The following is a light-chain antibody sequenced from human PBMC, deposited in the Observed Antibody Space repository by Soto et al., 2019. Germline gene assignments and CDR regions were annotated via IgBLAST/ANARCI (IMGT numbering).Light chain of an antibody. V-gene: IGKV3-15*01. CDR2: GAS. J-gene: IGKJ4*01. CDR1: QNVNSN. CDR3: QQYNNWPLT. Sequence: EIVMTQSPATLSVSPGERATLSCRASQNVNSNLAWYQQKPGQAPRLFMYGASTRATGIPARFSGSGSGTEFTLTISSLQSEDSAVYYCQQYNNWPLTFGGGTKVEIK.